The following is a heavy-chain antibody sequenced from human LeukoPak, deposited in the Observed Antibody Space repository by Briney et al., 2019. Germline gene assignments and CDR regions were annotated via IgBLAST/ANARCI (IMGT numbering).Heavy chain of an antibody. D-gene: IGHD3-9*01. V-gene: IGHV3-21*04. Sequence: PGGSLRLSCAASGFTFSSYSMNWVRQAPGKGLEWVSSISSSSSYIYYADSVKGRFTISRDNAKNSLYLQMNSLRAEDTAVYYCAKYYDILTGYHPLDYWGQGTLVTVSS. CDR3: AKYYDILTGYHPLDY. CDR2: ISSSSSYI. J-gene: IGHJ4*02. CDR1: GFTFSSYS.